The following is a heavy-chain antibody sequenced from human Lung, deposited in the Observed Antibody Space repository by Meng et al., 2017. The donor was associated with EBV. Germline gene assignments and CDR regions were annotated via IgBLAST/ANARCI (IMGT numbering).Heavy chain of an antibody. Sequence: QGQMQEAGPGLGKPSQTLSLTCTVSGGSINSGAYYWSWIRQPPRNGLEWIGYIYYSGTIYYDPSLKSRITISVDTSKNQFSLKLSSVTGADTAVYYCAATVNDGYFDYWGQGTLVTVSS. J-gene: IGHJ4*02. CDR3: AATVNDGYFDY. D-gene: IGHD4-11*01. CDR2: IYYSGTI. V-gene: IGHV4-31*03. CDR1: GGSINSGAYY.